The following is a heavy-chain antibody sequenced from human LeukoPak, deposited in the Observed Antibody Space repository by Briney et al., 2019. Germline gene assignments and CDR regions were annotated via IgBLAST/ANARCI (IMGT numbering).Heavy chain of an antibody. V-gene: IGHV1-69*01. J-gene: IGHJ5*02. Sequence: ASVKVSCKASGGTFSSYAINWVRQAPGQGLEWMGGIIPIFGTANYAQKFQDRVTITADESTSTAYMELSSLRSEDTAVYYCARDGRYCSSTSCTRGWFDPWGQGTLVTVSS. CDR2: IIPIFGTA. CDR3: ARDGRYCSSTSCTRGWFDP. D-gene: IGHD2-2*01. CDR1: GGTFSSYA.